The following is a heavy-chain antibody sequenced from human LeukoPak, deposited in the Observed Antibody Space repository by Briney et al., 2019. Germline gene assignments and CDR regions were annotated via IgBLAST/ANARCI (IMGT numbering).Heavy chain of an antibody. Sequence: GGSLRLSCAASGFTFRSYWMIWVRQAPGKGLEWVANIKGDGSRKYYLDSVEGRFTISRDNAKNSLYLQMNSLRAEDTAVYYCARLRFLEWLSYVTNNWFDPWGQGTLVTVSS. CDR1: GFTFRSYW. CDR2: IKGDGSRK. D-gene: IGHD3-3*01. J-gene: IGHJ5*02. CDR3: ARLRFLEWLSYVTNNWFDP. V-gene: IGHV3-7*01.